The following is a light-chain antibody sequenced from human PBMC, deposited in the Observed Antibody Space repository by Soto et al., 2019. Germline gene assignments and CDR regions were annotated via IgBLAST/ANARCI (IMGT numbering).Light chain of an antibody. CDR1: QSISSW. V-gene: IGKV1-5*01. CDR3: QQYNSYLWT. J-gene: IGKJ1*01. CDR2: DAS. Sequence: DIQMTQSPSTLSASVGDRVTITCRASQSISSWLAWYQQKPGKAPKLLIYDASSLESGVPSRFSGSGSGTKFTFTISSLQPDDFATYYCQQYNSYLWTFGQGTKVDIK.